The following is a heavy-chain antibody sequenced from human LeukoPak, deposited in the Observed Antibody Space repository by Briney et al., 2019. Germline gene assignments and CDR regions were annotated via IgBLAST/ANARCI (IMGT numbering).Heavy chain of an antibody. CDR3: AREFKLKSMDV. V-gene: IGHV3-30*03. CDR2: ILYDGSNK. J-gene: IGHJ6*02. CDR1: GFTFGTYG. Sequence: TGGSLRLSCAASGFTFGTYGMHWVRQAPGKGLEWVALILYDGSNKYYADSVKGRFAISRDNSKNTLYLQKNSLRAEDTAVYHCAREFKLKSMDVWGQGTTVTVSS.